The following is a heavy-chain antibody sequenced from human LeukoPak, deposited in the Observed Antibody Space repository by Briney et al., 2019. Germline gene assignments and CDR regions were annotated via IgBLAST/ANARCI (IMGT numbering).Heavy chain of an antibody. CDR3: AREGIAEPDTNWFDP. CDR1: GYTFTAYY. Sequence: GASVKVSCKPSGYTFTAYYLHWVRQAPGQGLEWMGWINPTSGGTHYAQKFQGRVTMTRDTSISTAYMELSGLTSDDTAVYFCAREGIAEPDTNWFDPWGQGTLVTVSS. J-gene: IGHJ5*02. D-gene: IGHD6-13*01. V-gene: IGHV1-2*02. CDR2: INPTSGGT.